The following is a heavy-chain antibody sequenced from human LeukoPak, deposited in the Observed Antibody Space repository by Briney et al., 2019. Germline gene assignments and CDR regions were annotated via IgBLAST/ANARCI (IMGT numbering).Heavy chain of an antibody. CDR2: ISNTGFNT. J-gene: IGHJ4*02. CDR1: GVTYSIYG. CDR3: ARDSTVIAIDY. Sequence: PGGSLRLSCAASGVTYSIYGMSWVRQAPGKGLEWVSGISNTGFNTYYADSVKGRFTISRDNSKNTLYLQMNSLRDEDTAVYYCARDSTVIAIDYWGQGTLVTVSS. D-gene: IGHD4-17*01. V-gene: IGHV3-23*01.